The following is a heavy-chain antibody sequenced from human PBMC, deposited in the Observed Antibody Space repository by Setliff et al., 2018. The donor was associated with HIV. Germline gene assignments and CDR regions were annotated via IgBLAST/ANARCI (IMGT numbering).Heavy chain of an antibody. CDR2: IYQSGSI. Sequence: ASETLSLTCTVSGGSISTYYWSWIRQPPGQGPQWIGSIYQSGSIYYHPSLQSRVTISVASSKNQFSLNLCSVTAADTAVYYCSRPRRVRSRAWYWFDIWGQGTLVTVSS. V-gene: IGHV4-59*08. D-gene: IGHD6-19*01. J-gene: IGHJ5*02. CDR3: SRPRRVRSRAWYWFDI. CDR1: GGSISTYY.